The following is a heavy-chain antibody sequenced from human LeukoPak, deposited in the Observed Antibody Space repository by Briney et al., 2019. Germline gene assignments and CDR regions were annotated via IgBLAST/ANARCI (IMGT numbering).Heavy chain of an antibody. CDR3: ARLGGAIYFYYMDV. J-gene: IGHJ6*03. CDR2: IYYSGIT. CDR1: GGSISSYY. Sequence: SETLSLTCTVSGGSISSYYWGWIRQPPGKGLEWIGSIYYSGITYYNPSLKSRVTISVDTSKNQFSLKLTSVTAADTAVYYCARLGGAIYFYYMDVWGKGTTVTISS. D-gene: IGHD2-2*02. V-gene: IGHV4-39*01.